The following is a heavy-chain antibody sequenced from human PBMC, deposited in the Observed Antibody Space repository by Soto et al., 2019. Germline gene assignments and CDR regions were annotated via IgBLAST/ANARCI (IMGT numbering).Heavy chain of an antibody. CDR2: ISGGGGST. CDR1: GFSFSGHA. CDR3: AKTESFNGYYNAFDY. J-gene: IGHJ4*02. D-gene: IGHD3-9*01. V-gene: IGHV3-23*01. Sequence: PGGSLRLSCAASGFSFSGHAVTWVRQAPGKGLEWVSAISGGGGSTYYADSVKGRFTVSRDNSKNTLHLQMNSLRAEDTAVYYCAKTESFNGYYNAFDYWGRGTQVTVSS.